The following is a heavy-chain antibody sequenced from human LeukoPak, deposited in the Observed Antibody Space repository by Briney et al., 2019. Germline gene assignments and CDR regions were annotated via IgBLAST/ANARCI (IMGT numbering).Heavy chain of an antibody. V-gene: IGHV3-23*01. Sequence: GGSLRLSCAASGFTFKNYATNWVRQSPGQGLEWVSTISGDAVTSWYADSVKGRFTISRDNSKNTLYLQMNSLRAEDTAVYYCARAIGRLWGQGTLVTVSS. CDR3: ARAIGRL. CDR1: GFTFKNYA. D-gene: IGHD3-10*01. CDR2: ISGDAVTS. J-gene: IGHJ4*02.